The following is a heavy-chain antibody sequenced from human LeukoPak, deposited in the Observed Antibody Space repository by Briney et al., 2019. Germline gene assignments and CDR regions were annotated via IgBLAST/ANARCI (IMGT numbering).Heavy chain of an antibody. V-gene: IGHV3-48*04. CDR2: ISSSSTI. J-gene: IGHJ3*02. Sequence: RPGGSLRLSCAASGFTFSSYSMNWVRQAPGKGLEWVSYISSSSTIYYADSVKGRFTISRDNAKNSLYLQMNSLRAEDTAVYYCAREPEMIDSSGYLSFDIWGQGTMVTVSS. D-gene: IGHD3-22*01. CDR1: GFTFSSYS. CDR3: AREPEMIDSSGYLSFDI.